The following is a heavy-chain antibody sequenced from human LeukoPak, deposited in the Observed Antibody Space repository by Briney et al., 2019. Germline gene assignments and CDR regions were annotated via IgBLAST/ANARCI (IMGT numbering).Heavy chain of an antibody. CDR2: INPNSGGT. Sequence: ASVKVSCKASGYTFTGYYMHWVRQAPGQGLEWMGWINPNSGGTNYAQKFQGRVTMTRDTSISTAYMELSRLRSDDTAVHYCAREDVLRFWEWPETENNWFDPWGQGTLVTVSS. CDR3: AREDVLRFWEWPETENNWFDP. V-gene: IGHV1-2*02. CDR1: GYTFTGYY. J-gene: IGHJ5*02. D-gene: IGHD3-3*01.